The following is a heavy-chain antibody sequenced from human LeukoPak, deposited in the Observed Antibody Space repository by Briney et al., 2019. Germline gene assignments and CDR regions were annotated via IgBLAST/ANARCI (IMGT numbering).Heavy chain of an antibody. CDR2: INWSGGST. V-gene: IGHV3-20*04. CDR3: ARAPITSPFYFDY. CDR1: GFAFDEHG. D-gene: IGHD2-2*01. J-gene: IGHJ4*02. Sequence: GGSLRLSCTASGFAFDEHGMSWVRQVPGKGLEWVSGINWSGGSTGYADLLRGRFTISRDNAKNSLYLQMDSLRAEDTALYYCARAPITSPFYFDYWGQGTLVTVSS.